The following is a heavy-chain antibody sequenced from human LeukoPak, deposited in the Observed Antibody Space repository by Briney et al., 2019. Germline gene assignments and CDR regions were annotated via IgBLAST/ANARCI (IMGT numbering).Heavy chain of an antibody. Sequence: SETLSLTCAVYGGSFSGYYWNWIRQPPGKGLEWIGYIYYSGSTNCNPSLKSRVTISVDTSKNQFSLNLSSVTAADTAVYYCARSIIYGGKSGHYYGMDVWGQGTTVTVSS. CDR3: ARSIIYGGKSGHYYGMDV. V-gene: IGHV4-59*01. CDR2: IYYSGST. J-gene: IGHJ6*02. D-gene: IGHD4-23*01. CDR1: GGSFSGYY.